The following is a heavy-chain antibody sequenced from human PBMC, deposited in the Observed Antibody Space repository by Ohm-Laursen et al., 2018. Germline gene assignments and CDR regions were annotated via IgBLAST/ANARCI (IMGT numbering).Heavy chain of an antibody. J-gene: IGHJ6*02. V-gene: IGHV3-21*01. Sequence: SLRLSCAASGFTFSSFSMNWVRQAPGKGLEWISYINEASSHIYDADSVKGRITVARDNAKNSLYLQLNSLRAEDTAVYYCARDAPNYKTISGVVTALGMDVWGQGTTVTVSS. CDR3: ARDAPNYKTISGVVTALGMDV. D-gene: IGHD3-3*01. CDR2: INEASSHI. CDR1: GFTFSSFS.